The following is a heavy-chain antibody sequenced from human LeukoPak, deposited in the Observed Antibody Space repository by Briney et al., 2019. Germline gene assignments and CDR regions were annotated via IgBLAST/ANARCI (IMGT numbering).Heavy chain of an antibody. CDR3: ARDRQWDFQH. D-gene: IGHD1-26*01. CDR1: GFTFSSYK. J-gene: IGHJ1*01. CDR2: ISSSGSTV. Sequence: WGALRLSCAAPGFTFSSYKMKRVRPAPGEGVGGVSYISSSGSTVYYADSVKGRFTISRDNAKNSLYLQMNSLRGEDTAVYYCARDRQWDFQHWGQGTLVTVSS. V-gene: IGHV3-48*01.